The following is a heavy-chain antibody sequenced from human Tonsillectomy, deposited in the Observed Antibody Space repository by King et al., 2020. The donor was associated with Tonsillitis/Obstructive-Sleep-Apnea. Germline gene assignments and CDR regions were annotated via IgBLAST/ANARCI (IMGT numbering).Heavy chain of an antibody. CDR3: VRAGRYYGSGNYYSDAFDI. Sequence: LQLVESGGGLVKPGGSLRLSCAASGFTFSDYSMSWIRQAPGKGLEWLSYIRGSRNYTNYADSVKGRFTISRDNAKNSLYLQMNSLRAEDTAIYYCVRAGRYYGSGNYYSDAFDIWGQGTMVTVSS. CDR2: IRGSRNYT. D-gene: IGHD3-10*01. J-gene: IGHJ3*02. CDR1: GFTFSDYS. V-gene: IGHV3-11*06.